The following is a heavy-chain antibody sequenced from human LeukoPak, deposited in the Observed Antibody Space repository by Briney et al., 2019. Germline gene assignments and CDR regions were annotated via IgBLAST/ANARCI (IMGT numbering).Heavy chain of an antibody. CDR3: AKDKGIAVAGTSRDGFDY. D-gene: IGHD6-19*01. J-gene: IGHJ4*02. V-gene: IGHV3-9*01. CDR2: ISWNSGSI. Sequence: GGSLRLSCAASGFTFDDYAMHWVRQAPGKGLEWVSGISWNSGSIGYAVSVKGRFTISRDNAKNSLYLQMNSLRAEDTALYYCAKDKGIAVAGTSRDGFDYWGQGTLVTVSS. CDR1: GFTFDDYA.